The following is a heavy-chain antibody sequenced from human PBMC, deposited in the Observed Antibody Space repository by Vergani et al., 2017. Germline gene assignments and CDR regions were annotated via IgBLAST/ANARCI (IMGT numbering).Heavy chain of an antibody. CDR1: GGSISSGGYY. V-gene: IGHV4-31*03. Sequence: QVQLQESGPGLVKPSQTLSLTCTVSGGSISSGGYYWSWIRQHPGKGLEWIGYIYYSGSTYYNPSLKSRVTISVDTSKNQFSLKLSSVTAADTAVYYGARGDIVVVPAALGGWAFDIWGQGTMVTVSS. CDR2: IYYSGST. D-gene: IGHD2-2*01. J-gene: IGHJ3*02. CDR3: ARGDIVVVPAALGGWAFDI.